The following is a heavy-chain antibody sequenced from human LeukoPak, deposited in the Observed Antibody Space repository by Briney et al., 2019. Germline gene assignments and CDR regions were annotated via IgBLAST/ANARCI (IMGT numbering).Heavy chain of an antibody. J-gene: IGHJ4*02. V-gene: IGHV3-23*01. CDR3: AKGSCSSPSCYRFDY. D-gene: IGHD2-2*01. Sequence: WGRQAPGKGLEWVSAISGSGGITYDAYAVKGLFTISRDNSKNTMYLPMNSLRAEDTAVYYCAKGSCSSPSCYRFDYWGQGTLVTVSS. CDR2: ISGSGGIT.